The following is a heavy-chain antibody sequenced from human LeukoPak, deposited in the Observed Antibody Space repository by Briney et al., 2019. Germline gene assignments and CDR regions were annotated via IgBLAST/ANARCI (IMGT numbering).Heavy chain of an antibody. J-gene: IGHJ1*01. D-gene: IGHD3-22*01. CDR2: ISWNSGSI. CDR1: GFTFDDYA. V-gene: IGHV3-9*01. Sequence: GGSLRLSCAASGFTFDDYAMHWVRQAPGKGLEWVSGISWNSGSIGYADSVKGRFTISRDNAKNSLYLQMNSLRAEDTALYYCAKDIEYYYDSSGRAWGQGTLVTVSS. CDR3: AKDIEYYYDSSGRA.